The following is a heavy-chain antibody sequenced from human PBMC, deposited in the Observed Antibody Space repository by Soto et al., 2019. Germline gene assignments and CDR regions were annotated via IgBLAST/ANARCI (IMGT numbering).Heavy chain of an antibody. CDR1: GYSFTIYG. V-gene: IGHV1-18*01. CDR3: GRGLGGGWYYFDY. CDR2: ITVNSGNT. Sequence: QVQLVQSGVEVKEPGASVKVSCKASGYSFTIYGIGWVRQAPGQGLEWMGWITVNSGNTNYPQKVQGRVTMTTDTSTNTAYMELRSLTSDDTAVYYCGRGLGGGWYYFDYWGQGTLVTVSS. J-gene: IGHJ4*02. D-gene: IGHD6-19*01.